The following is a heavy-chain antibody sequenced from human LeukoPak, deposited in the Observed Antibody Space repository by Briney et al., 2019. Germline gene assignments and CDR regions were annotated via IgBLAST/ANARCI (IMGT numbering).Heavy chain of an antibody. Sequence: SETLSLTCAVSGYSITNGYYWGWIRPPPGKGLQWIGSIHHSGATSYNPSLKTRVTTSVDTSKNQFSLRLSSVTAADTAVSFCAVCFGGCDAGFYWGQGTLVTVSS. D-gene: IGHD3-3*01. V-gene: IGHV4-38-2*01. J-gene: IGHJ4*02. CDR2: IHHSGAT. CDR1: GYSITNGYY. CDR3: AVCFGGCDAGFY.